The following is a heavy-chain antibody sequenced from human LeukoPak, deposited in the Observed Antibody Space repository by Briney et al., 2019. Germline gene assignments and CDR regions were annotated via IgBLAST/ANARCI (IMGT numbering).Heavy chain of an antibody. Sequence: SETLSLTCAVYGGSFSGYYWSWIRQPPGKGLEWIGEINHSGSTNYNPSLKSRVTISIDTFKNQFSLKLSSVTAADTAVYYCARERSSFSGASTDYWGHGTLVTVSS. CDR1: GGSFSGYY. CDR2: INHSGST. V-gene: IGHV4-34*01. CDR3: ARERSSFSGASTDY. J-gene: IGHJ4*01. D-gene: IGHD3-10*01.